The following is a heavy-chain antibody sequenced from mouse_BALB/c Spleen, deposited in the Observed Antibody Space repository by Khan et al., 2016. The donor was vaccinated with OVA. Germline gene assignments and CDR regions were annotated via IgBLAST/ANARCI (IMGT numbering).Heavy chain of an antibody. CDR1: GYIFTNYW. CDR3: ARSGDYDEVWFAY. Sequence: VQLQESGAELVRPGASVKLSCKTSGYIFTNYWIHWLKQRSGQGLEWIARIYPGTDSTYYNEKFKDKATLTADKSSSTAYMQLSSLKSEDAAVYFGARSGDYDEVWFAYWGQGTLVPVSA. V-gene: IGHV1-76*01. D-gene: IGHD2-4*01. CDR2: IYPGTDST. J-gene: IGHJ3*01.